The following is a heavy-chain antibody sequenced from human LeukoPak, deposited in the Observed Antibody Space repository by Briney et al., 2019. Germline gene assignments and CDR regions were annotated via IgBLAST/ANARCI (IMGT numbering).Heavy chain of an antibody. D-gene: IGHD6-19*01. Sequence: ASVKVSCKASGYTFTSYGISWVRQAPGQGLEWMGWISAYNGSTNYAQKLQGRVTMTTDTSTSTAYIELRSLRSDDTAVYYCARDYSSGWYYFDYWGQGTLVTVSS. J-gene: IGHJ4*02. CDR3: ARDYSSGWYYFDY. V-gene: IGHV1-18*04. CDR2: ISAYNGST. CDR1: GYTFTSYG.